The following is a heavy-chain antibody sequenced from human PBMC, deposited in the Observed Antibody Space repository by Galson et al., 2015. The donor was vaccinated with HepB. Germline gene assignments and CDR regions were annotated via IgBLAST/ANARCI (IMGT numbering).Heavy chain of an antibody. Sequence: SLRLSCAASGFTFSSYAMHWVRQAPGEGLECVSAISSNGGSTYYANSVKGRFTISRDNSKNTLYLQMGSLRAEDMAVYYCARDPCAYYYDSRPYCYFDYWGQGTLVTVSS. CDR2: ISSNGGST. D-gene: IGHD3-22*01. J-gene: IGHJ4*02. CDR3: ARDPCAYYYDSRPYCYFDY. V-gene: IGHV3-64*01. CDR1: GFTFSSYA.